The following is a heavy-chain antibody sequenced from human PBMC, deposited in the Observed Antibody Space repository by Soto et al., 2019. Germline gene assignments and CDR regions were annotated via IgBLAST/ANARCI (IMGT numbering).Heavy chain of an antibody. CDR2: ISAHNGNT. J-gene: IGHJ4*02. CDR1: GYTFTSYG. V-gene: IGHV1-18*01. D-gene: IGHD1-1*01. CDR3: ARGRYGDY. Sequence: QVHLVQSGAEVKKPGASVKVSCKGSGYTFTSYGITWVRQAPGQGLEWMGWISAHNGNTNYAQKLQGRVTVTRDTSTSPAYMELRSLRSDVTAVYYCARGRYGDYWGQGALVTVSS.